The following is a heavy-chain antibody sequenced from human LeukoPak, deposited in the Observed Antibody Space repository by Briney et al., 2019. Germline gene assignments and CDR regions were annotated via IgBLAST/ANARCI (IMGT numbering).Heavy chain of an antibody. CDR3: ARVVGWFGELSLDY. CDR1: GGSISSGDYY. V-gene: IGHV4-30-4*08. D-gene: IGHD3-10*01. Sequence: PSQTLSLTCTVSGGSISSGDYYWSWIRQPPGKGLEWIGYIYYSGSTYYNPSLKSRVTIPVDTSKNQFSLKLSSVTAADTAVYYCARVVGWFGELSLDYWGQGTLVTVSS. J-gene: IGHJ4*02. CDR2: IYYSGST.